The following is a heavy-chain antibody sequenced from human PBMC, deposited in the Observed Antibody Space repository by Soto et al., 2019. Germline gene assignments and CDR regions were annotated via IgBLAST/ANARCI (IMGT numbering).Heavy chain of an antibody. CDR2: ISGSFGST. V-gene: IGHV3-23*01. D-gene: IGHD5-12*01. J-gene: IGHJ4*02. CDR3: ERDLVRGYNSTFDY. Sequence: GGSLRLSCAASEFTFSSYAMIWVRQAPVNGLEFVSGISGSFGSTYYADSVKGRFTIARCNSKNIVYLQMNSLRAEDTAVYYCERDLVRGYNSTFDYWGRGTLVTVSS. CDR1: EFTFSSYA.